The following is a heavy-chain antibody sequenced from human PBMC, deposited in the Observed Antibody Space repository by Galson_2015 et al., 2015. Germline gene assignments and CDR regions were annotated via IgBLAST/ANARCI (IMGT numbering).Heavy chain of an antibody. J-gene: IGHJ4*02. D-gene: IGHD1-26*01. V-gene: IGHV3-23*01. CDR3: AKGLGWELPYY. CDR2: ISGGGGGT. CDR1: GFTLSSYA. Sequence: SLRLSCAASGFTLSSYAMSWVRQAPGKGLEWVSAISGGGGGTFYAGSVKGRFTISRDNSKNTLYLQMNSLSAEDTAVYYCAKGLGWELPYYWGQGTLVTVSS.